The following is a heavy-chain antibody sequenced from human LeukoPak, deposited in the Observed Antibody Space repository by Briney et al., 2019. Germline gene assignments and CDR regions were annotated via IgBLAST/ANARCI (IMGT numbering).Heavy chain of an antibody. Sequence: SETLFLTCTVSGVSISSYYWSWIRQPPGKGLEWIGYIYYSGSTNYNPSLKSRVTISVDTSKNQFSLKLSSVTAADTAVYYCARGRSSMVRGYYYYYMDVWGKGTTVTISS. D-gene: IGHD3-10*01. CDR1: GVSISSYY. V-gene: IGHV4-59*01. CDR2: IYYSGST. J-gene: IGHJ6*03. CDR3: ARGRSSMVRGYYYYYMDV.